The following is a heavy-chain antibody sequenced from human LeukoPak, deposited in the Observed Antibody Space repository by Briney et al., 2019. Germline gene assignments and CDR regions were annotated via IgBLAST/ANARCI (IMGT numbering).Heavy chain of an antibody. CDR2: ISWNSGSI. V-gene: IGHV3-9*01. D-gene: IGHD3-22*01. Sequence: GRSLRLSCAASGFTFDDYAMHWVRQAPGKGLEWVSGISWNSGSIGYADSVKGRFTISRDNAKNSLYLQMNSLRAEDTALYYCAKDRRPNYYDSSGYFVYWGQRTLVTVSS. CDR1: GFTFDDYA. CDR3: AKDRRPNYYDSSGYFVY. J-gene: IGHJ4*02.